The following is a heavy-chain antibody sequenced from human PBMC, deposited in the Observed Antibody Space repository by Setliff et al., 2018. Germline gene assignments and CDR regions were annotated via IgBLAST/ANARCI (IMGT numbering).Heavy chain of an antibody. CDR2: IYTGGST. V-gene: IGHV4-4*08. J-gene: IGHJ4*02. CDR3: ARGINTVSWTPKY. Sequence: SETLSLTCIVSGVSVSRHYWSWIRQPPGKTLEWIGYIYTGGSTTYNPSLKSRVTLSLDTSKNHLSLNLTSVTAADTAVYYCARGINTVSWTPKYWGQGTLVTVSS. CDR1: GVSVSRHY. D-gene: IGHD2-2*02.